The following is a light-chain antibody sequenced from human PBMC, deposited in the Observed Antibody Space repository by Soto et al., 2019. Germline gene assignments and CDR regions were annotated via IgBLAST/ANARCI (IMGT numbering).Light chain of an antibody. V-gene: IGLV2-11*01. Sequence: QSVLTQPRSVSWSPGQSVTISCTGTSTDVGGYNYVSWYQQHPSKVPKLMLYDVSKRPSGVPDRFSGSKSGNTASLTISGFQAEDEADYYCCSYAGRDTLYVFGSGTKVTVL. J-gene: IGLJ1*01. CDR1: STDVGGYNY. CDR2: DVS. CDR3: CSYAGRDTLYV.